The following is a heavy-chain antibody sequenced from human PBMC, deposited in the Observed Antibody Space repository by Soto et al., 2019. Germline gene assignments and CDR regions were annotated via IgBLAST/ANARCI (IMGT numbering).Heavy chain of an antibody. V-gene: IGHV1-69*13. D-gene: IGHD6-13*01. Sequence: GASVKVSCKASGGTFSSYAISWVRQAPGQGLEWMGGIIPIFGTANYAQKFQGRVTITADESTSTAYMELSSLRSEDTAVYYCAAASWYYQLHLPGNFDYWGQGTLVTVS. CDR2: IIPIFGTA. CDR1: GGTFSSYA. J-gene: IGHJ4*02. CDR3: AAASWYYQLHLPGNFDY.